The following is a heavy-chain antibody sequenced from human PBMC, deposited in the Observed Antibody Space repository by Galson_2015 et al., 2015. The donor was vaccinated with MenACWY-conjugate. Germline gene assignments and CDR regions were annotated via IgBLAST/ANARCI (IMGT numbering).Heavy chain of an antibody. CDR2: TNSDDTNT. CDR1: GFTFTSYW. J-gene: IGHJ6*03. V-gene: IGHV3-74*01. CDR3: ARGEGYYYYYYMDV. Sequence: SLRLSCAASGFTFTSYWMYWVRHAPGKGLEWVARTNSDDTNTPYADFAEGRFTISRDNAKNTLYLQMNSLRAEDTAIYYCARGEGYYYYYYMDVWGKGATVTVSS.